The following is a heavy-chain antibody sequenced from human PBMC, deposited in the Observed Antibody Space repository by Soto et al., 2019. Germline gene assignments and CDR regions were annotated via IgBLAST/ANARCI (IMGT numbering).Heavy chain of an antibody. CDR1: GGSISNHH. Sequence: PSETLSLTCKVSGGSISNHHWSWIRQPPGKGLEWIGYISYTGSTNYNPSLKSRVTISVDTSKNQFSLKLSSVTAADTAVYYCARGSFDILTGPYYYMDVWGKGTTVTVSS. J-gene: IGHJ6*03. D-gene: IGHD3-9*01. V-gene: IGHV4-59*11. CDR3: ARGSFDILTGPYYYMDV. CDR2: ISYTGST.